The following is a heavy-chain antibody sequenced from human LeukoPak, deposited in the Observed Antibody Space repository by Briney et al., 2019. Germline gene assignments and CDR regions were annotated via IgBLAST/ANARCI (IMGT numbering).Heavy chain of an antibody. CDR3: AKLPTYYYDGSGYYLDY. D-gene: IGHD3-22*01. CDR1: GFTFSSYA. J-gene: IGHJ4*02. V-gene: IGHV3-23*01. Sequence: GGSLRLSCAASGFTFSSYAMSWVRQAPGRGLEWVSSLIGSGGSTYYADSVKGRFTISRDNSKNTLYLQMHSLRAEDTAVYYCAKLPTYYYDGSGYYLDYWGQGTLVTVSS. CDR2: LIGSGGST.